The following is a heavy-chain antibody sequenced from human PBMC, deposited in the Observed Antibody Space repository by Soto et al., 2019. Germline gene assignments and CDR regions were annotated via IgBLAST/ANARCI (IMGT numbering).Heavy chain of an antibody. CDR2: IIPIFGTA. Sequence: QVQLVQSGAEVKKPGSSVKVSCKASGGTFSSYAISWVRQAPGQGLEWMGGIIPIFGTANYAQKFQGRVTITADDSTSTAYMELSSLRSEDTAVYYCARDTSIAVAGPYYYGMDVWGQGTTVTVSS. V-gene: IGHV1-69*01. D-gene: IGHD6-19*01. CDR1: GGTFSSYA. J-gene: IGHJ6*02. CDR3: ARDTSIAVAGPYYYGMDV.